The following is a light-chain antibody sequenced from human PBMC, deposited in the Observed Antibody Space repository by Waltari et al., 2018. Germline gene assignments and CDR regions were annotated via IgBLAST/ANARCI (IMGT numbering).Light chain of an antibody. Sequence: DIVMTQSPDSLAVSLGERATINCESSQRVLYSSNNKNYLAWYQQKPEQPPKLLIYWASTRESGVPDRFSGSGSGTDFTLTISSLQAEDVAVYYCQQYYSTPYTFGQGTKLEIK. J-gene: IGKJ2*01. V-gene: IGKV4-1*01. CDR2: WAS. CDR1: QRVLYSSNNKNY. CDR3: QQYYSTPYT.